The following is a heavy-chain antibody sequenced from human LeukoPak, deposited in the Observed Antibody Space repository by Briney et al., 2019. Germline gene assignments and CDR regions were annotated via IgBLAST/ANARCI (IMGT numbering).Heavy chain of an antibody. CDR2: INQDGSEI. CDR3: ARDQGSMMVVRTTYLYFEL. V-gene: IGHV3-7*01. J-gene: IGHJ2*01. CDR1: AFTFSNYW. Sequence: GGSLRLSCAASAFTFSNYWMSWVRQAPGKGVEWVANINQDGSEIFCVDSVKGRFTISRDNAKNSLYLHINTVRADDTAVYYFARDQGSMMVVRTTYLYFELWGRGTRVTVSS. D-gene: IGHD3-22*01.